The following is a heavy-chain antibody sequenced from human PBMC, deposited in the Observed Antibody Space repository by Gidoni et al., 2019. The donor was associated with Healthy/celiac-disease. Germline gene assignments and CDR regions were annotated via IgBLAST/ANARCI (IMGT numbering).Heavy chain of an antibody. D-gene: IGHD1-26*01. CDR3: ARVILGATEGYFDY. Sequence: EVKLLESGGGLVQPGGSLRLSCAASGFTFSSYAMSWVRQAPGKGLEWVSAISGSGGSTYYADSVKGRFTISRDNSKNTLYLQMNSLRAEDTAVYYCARVILGATEGYFDYWGQGTLVTVSS. CDR2: ISGSGGST. J-gene: IGHJ4*02. CDR1: GFTFSSYA. V-gene: IGHV3-23*01.